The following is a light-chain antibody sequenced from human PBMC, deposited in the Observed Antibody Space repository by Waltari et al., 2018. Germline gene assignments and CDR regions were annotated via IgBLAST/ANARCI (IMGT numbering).Light chain of an antibody. Sequence: DIVMTQSPDSLAVSLRERATIHCKSSQTVLYRDNNKNYLTWYQQKPGQPPKLLFSWASIRESGVPDRLSASGSGTDFTLTISSLQAEDVAVYYCHQHYTTPWTFGQGTKVEIK. CDR2: WAS. CDR1: QTVLYRDNNKNY. CDR3: HQHYTTPWT. J-gene: IGKJ1*01. V-gene: IGKV4-1*01.